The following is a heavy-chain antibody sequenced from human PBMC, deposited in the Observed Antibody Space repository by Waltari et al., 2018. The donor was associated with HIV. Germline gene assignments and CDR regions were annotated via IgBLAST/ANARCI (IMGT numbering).Heavy chain of an antibody. CDR3: ARASTEGSAVTYYFDY. J-gene: IGHJ4*02. V-gene: IGHV4-34*01. CDR1: GGSFSGYY. D-gene: IGHD3-10*01. CDR2: INHSGST. Sequence: QVQLQQWGAGLLKPSETLSLTCAVYGGSFSGYYWSWIRQPPGKGLEWIGEINHSGSTNYNPSLKSRVTISVDTSKNQFSLKLSSVTAADTAVYYCARASTEGSAVTYYFDYWGQGTLVTVSS.